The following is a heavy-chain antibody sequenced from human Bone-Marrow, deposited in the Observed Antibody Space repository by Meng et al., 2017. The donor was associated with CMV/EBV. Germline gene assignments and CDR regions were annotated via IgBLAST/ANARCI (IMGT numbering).Heavy chain of an antibody. CDR1: GGSFSGYY. D-gene: IGHD3-10*01. CDR3: ARDPRHRGPFDY. CDR2: INHSGST. Sequence: GSLRLSCAVYGGSFSGYYWSWIRQPPGKGLEWIGEINHSGSTNYNPSLKSRVTISVDTSKNQFSLQLNSVTPEDTAVYYCARDPRHRGPFDYWGQGTLVTVSS. J-gene: IGHJ4*02. V-gene: IGHV4-34*01.